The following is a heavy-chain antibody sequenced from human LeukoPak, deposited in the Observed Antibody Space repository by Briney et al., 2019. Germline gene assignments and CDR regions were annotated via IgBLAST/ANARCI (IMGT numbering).Heavy chain of an antibody. V-gene: IGHV3-7*03. CDR2: IKQDGSEK. Sequence: GGSLRLSCAASGFTFRSYWMRWVRQAPGKGLEWVANIKQDGSEKNYVDSVKGRFTISRDNAKNSLYLQMNSLRAEDTAVYYCARDQFWSGYYNRYFDLWGRGTLVTVSS. D-gene: IGHD3-3*01. J-gene: IGHJ2*01. CDR3: ARDQFWSGYYNRYFDL. CDR1: GFTFRSYW.